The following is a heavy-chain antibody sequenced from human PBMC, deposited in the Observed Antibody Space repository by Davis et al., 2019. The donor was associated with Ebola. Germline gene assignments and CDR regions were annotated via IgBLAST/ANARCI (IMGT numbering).Heavy chain of an antibody. D-gene: IGHD4-17*01. CDR2: IYPGDSDT. J-gene: IGHJ3*02. Sequence: GESLKISCKGSGYSFTSYWIGWVRQMPGKGLEWMGIIYPGDSDTRYSPSFQGQVTISADRSISTAYLQWSSLKASDTAMYYCARGDYGDHWGSDAFDIWGQGTMVTVSS. CDR3: ARGDYGDHWGSDAFDI. CDR1: GYSFTSYW. V-gene: IGHV5-51*01.